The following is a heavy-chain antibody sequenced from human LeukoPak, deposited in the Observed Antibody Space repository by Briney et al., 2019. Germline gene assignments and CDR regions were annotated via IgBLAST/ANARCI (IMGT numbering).Heavy chain of an antibody. D-gene: IGHD1-26*01. Sequence: SRPTLVKPTQTLTLTCTFSGFSLSTTRVGVSWIRQPPGKALEWLALIYWNDDKRYSPSLKSRLTIIKDTSKNQVVLIMTNMDPVDTATYYCARDRMGIGFDPWGQGTLVTVSS. CDR3: ARDRMGIGFDP. CDR1: GFSLSTTRVG. J-gene: IGHJ5*02. CDR2: IYWNDDK. V-gene: IGHV2-5*01.